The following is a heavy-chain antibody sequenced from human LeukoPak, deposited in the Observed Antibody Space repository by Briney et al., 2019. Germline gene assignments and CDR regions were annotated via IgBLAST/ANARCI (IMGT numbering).Heavy chain of an antibody. CDR2: ISAYNGNT. CDR1: GYTFTSYG. V-gene: IGHV1-18*01. CDR3: ARDRPYYYYDSSEGFQH. D-gene: IGHD3-22*01. Sequence: GASVKVSCKASGYTFTSYGISWVRQAPGQGLEWMGWISAYNGNTNYAQKLQGRVTMTTDTSTSTAYMELRSLRSDDTAVYYCARDRPYYYYDSSEGFQHWGQGTLVTVSS. J-gene: IGHJ1*01.